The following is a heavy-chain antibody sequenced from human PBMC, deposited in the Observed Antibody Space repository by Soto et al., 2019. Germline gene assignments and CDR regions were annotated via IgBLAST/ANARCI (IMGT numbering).Heavy chain of an antibody. CDR1: GFTFSSYW. CDR2: IKQDGSEK. CDR3: ARDLSERGFDY. D-gene: IGHD1-26*01. V-gene: IGHV3-7*01. Sequence: LSLTCAASGFTFSSYWMSWVRQAPGKGLEWVANIKQDGSEKYYVDSVKGRFTISRDNAKNSLYLQMNSLRAEDTAVYYCARDLSERGFDYWGQGTLVTVSS. J-gene: IGHJ4*02.